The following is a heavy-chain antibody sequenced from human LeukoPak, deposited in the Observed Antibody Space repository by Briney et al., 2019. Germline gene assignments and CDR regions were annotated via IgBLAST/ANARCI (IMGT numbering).Heavy chain of an antibody. D-gene: IGHD3-10*01. J-gene: IGHJ4*02. V-gene: IGHV3-30*02. Sequence: GGSLRLSCAASGFTFSSYGMHWVRQAPGKGLEWVAFIRYDGSNKYYADSVKGRFTISRDNSKNTLYLQMGSLRAEDMAVYYCARAPSYYYGSGSYPEHWGQGTLVTVSS. CDR3: ARAPSYYYGSGSYPEH. CDR2: IRYDGSNK. CDR1: GFTFSSYG.